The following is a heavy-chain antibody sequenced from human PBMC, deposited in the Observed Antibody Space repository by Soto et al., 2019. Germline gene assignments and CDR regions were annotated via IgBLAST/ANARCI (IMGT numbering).Heavy chain of an antibody. Sequence: EVQLLESGGGLVQPGGSQRLSCAASGFTFSSYVMSWVRQAPGKGLEWVSGISGSGDNTYYADSVKGRFTISRDNSKNTLFLQMNSLRAEDTALYFCAKEMGDYYDSSGSWFDPWGQGTLVTVSS. J-gene: IGHJ5*02. CDR2: ISGSGDNT. V-gene: IGHV3-23*01. D-gene: IGHD3-22*01. CDR1: GFTFSSYV. CDR3: AKEMGDYYDSSGSWFDP.